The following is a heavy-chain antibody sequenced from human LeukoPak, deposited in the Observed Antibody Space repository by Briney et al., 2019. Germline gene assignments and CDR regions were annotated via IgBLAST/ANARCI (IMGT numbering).Heavy chain of an antibody. Sequence: GGSLRLSCAASGFTFSSYAMSWVRQAPGKGLEWVSYISSSASTIYYADSVKGRFTISRDNAKNSVYLQMDSLRAEDTAVYYCASFLFRWGQGTLVTVSS. D-gene: IGHD2-21*01. J-gene: IGHJ4*02. V-gene: IGHV3-48*03. CDR1: GFTFSSYA. CDR2: ISSSASTI. CDR3: ASFLFR.